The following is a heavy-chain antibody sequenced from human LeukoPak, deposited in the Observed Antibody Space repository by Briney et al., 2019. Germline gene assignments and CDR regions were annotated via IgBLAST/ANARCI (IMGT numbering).Heavy chain of an antibody. CDR3: ASGYSSGWYGSLGSFGY. J-gene: IGHJ4*02. D-gene: IGHD6-19*01. CDR2: IYHSGST. V-gene: IGHV4-30-2*01. Sequence: PSETLSLTCAVSGGSISSGGYYWSWIRQPPGKGLEWIGYIYHSGSTYYNPSLKSRVTISVDRSKNQFSLKLSSVTAADTAVYYCASGYSSGWYGSLGSFGYWGQGTLVTVSS. CDR1: GGSISSGGYY.